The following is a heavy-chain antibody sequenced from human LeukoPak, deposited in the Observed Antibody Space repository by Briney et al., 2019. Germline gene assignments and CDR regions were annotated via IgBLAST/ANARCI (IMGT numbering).Heavy chain of an antibody. Sequence: GASVKVSCKASGCTFTSYDINWVRQATGQGLEWMGWMNPNSGNTGYAQKFQGRVTMTRNTSISTAYMELSSLRSEDTAVYYCARRGTHHRGQYYDFWSGYLAYYYYGMDVWGQGTTVTVSS. CDR3: ARRGTHHRGQYYDFWSGYLAYYYYGMDV. CDR1: GCTFTSYD. D-gene: IGHD3-3*01. CDR2: MNPNSGNT. J-gene: IGHJ6*02. V-gene: IGHV1-8*01.